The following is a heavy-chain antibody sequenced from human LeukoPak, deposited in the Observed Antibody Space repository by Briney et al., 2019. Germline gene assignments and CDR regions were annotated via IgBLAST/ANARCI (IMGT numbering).Heavy chain of an antibody. Sequence: PGGSLRLSCAASGFTFSSYAMSWVRQAPGKGLEWVAVISYDGSNKYYADSVKGRFTISRDNAKNSLYLQMNSLRAEDTAVYYCARDPVGREYWGQGTLVTVSS. CDR1: GFTFSSYA. V-gene: IGHV3-30-3*01. CDR2: ISYDGSNK. D-gene: IGHD3-16*01. CDR3: ARDPVGREY. J-gene: IGHJ4*02.